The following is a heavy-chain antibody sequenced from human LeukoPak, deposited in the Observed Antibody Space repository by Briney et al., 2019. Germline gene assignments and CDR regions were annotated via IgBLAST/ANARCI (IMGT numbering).Heavy chain of an antibody. CDR2: ISSSSSYI. CDR1: GFTFSSYS. J-gene: IGHJ6*02. Sequence: PGGALRVSCAASGFTFSSYSMNWVRQAPGKGLEGVSSISSSSSYIYYADSVKGRFTIPRDNAKNSLYLQMNSLRAEDTAMYYCATAHRVVRGAYYYYGMDVWGQGTPVTVSS. D-gene: IGHD3-10*01. V-gene: IGHV3-21*01. CDR3: ATAHRVVRGAYYYYGMDV.